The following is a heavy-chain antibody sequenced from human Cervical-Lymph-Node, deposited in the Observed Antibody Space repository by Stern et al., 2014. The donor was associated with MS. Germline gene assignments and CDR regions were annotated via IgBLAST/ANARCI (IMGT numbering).Heavy chain of an antibody. V-gene: IGHV1-69*01. CDR3: ARDGDTAMVTPLYFFAF. J-gene: IGHJ4*02. Sequence: VQLVESGAEVKEPGSAGKVSCKASGGSFNNYAINWVRQAPGQGLEWVGGGLPSFGTPQYAPKFQGRLTFTADESTNTAYMELSSLRSEDSAVYYCARDGDTAMVTPLYFFAFWGQGTLVIVSS. D-gene: IGHD5-18*01. CDR1: GGSFNNYA. CDR2: GLPSFGTP.